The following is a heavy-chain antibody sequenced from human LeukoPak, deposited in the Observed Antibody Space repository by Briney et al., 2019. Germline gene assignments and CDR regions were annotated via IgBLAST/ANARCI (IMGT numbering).Heavy chain of an antibody. V-gene: IGHV4-59*11. J-gene: IGHJ4*02. CDR1: GGSIGSHS. Sequence: SETLSLTRTVAGGSIGSHSWSWIRQPPGEGLEWIGYIYYSGSTNYNPSLKSGVTISVDTSKNQCSLKLSSVAAADAAVYYCARDVGGYFDYWGQGTLVTVSS. CDR2: IYYSGST. D-gene: IGHD3-16*01. CDR3: ARDVGGYFDY.